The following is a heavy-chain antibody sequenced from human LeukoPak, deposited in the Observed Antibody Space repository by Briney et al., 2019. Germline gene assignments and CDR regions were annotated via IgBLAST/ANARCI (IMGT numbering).Heavy chain of an antibody. Sequence: PSETLSLTCTVSGDSISDSDYYWGWIRQPPGKGLEWIGSIYYSGNTYYNSSLKSRVTISIDTSANLFSLKLNSVTAADTAFYFCARQTGSGLFILPGGQGTLVTVSS. V-gene: IGHV4-39*01. J-gene: IGHJ4*02. CDR3: ARQTGSGLFILP. D-gene: IGHD3-10*01. CDR2: IYYSGNT. CDR1: GDSISDSDYY.